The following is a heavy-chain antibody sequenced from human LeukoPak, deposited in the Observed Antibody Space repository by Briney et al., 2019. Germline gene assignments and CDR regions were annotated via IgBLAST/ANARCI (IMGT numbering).Heavy chain of an antibody. D-gene: IGHD3-10*01. Sequence: SETLSLTCAVYGGSFSGYYWSWIRQPPGKGLEWIGEINHSGSTNYNPSLKSRVTISVDTSKNQFSLKLSSVTAADTAVYYCARSPDWVRGVIRGSRFDPWGQGTLVTVSS. V-gene: IGHV4-34*01. CDR1: GGSFSGYY. CDR3: ARSPDWVRGVIRGSRFDP. J-gene: IGHJ5*02. CDR2: INHSGST.